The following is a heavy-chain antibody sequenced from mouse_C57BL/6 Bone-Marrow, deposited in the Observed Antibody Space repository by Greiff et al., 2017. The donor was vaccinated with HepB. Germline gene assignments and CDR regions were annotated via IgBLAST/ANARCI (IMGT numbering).Heavy chain of an antibody. Sequence: QVQLQQSGAELARPGASVKLTCKASGYTFTSYGISWVKQRTGQGLEWIGEIYPRSGNTYYNEKFKGKATLTADKSSSTAYMELRSLTSEDSAVYFCAREGITTVARGFDYWGQGTTLTVSS. CDR3: AREGITTVARGFDY. D-gene: IGHD1-1*01. V-gene: IGHV1-81*01. CDR1: GYTFTSYG. CDR2: IYPRSGNT. J-gene: IGHJ2*01.